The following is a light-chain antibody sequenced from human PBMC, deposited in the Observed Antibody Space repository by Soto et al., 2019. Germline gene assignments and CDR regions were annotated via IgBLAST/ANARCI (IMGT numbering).Light chain of an antibody. CDR1: QDISNY. Sequence: DIQMTQSPSSLSASVGDRVTITCQASQDISNYLNWYQQKPGKAPKLLIYDASNLETGVPSRFSGSGSGTDFTFTISCLQSEDFATYYCQQYYSYPLTFGQGTRLEIK. CDR2: DAS. CDR3: QQYYSYPLT. J-gene: IGKJ5*01. V-gene: IGKV1-33*01.